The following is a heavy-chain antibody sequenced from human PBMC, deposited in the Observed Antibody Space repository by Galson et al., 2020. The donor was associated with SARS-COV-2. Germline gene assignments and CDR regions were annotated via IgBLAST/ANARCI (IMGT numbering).Heavy chain of an antibody. CDR1: RGSISTSSHY. V-gene: IGHV4-39*07. J-gene: IGHJ4*02. Sequence: SETLSLTCIVSRGSISTSSHYWGWIRQPPGKGLDWIGTIHYSGTTYYNPSLRSRVTIAVDPSKNEFSLRLSYVTAADTAVYFCARENLLIAASGTFVFDYWGQGTPVTVSS. CDR3: ARENLLIAASGTFVFDY. D-gene: IGHD6-13*01. CDR2: IHYSGTT.